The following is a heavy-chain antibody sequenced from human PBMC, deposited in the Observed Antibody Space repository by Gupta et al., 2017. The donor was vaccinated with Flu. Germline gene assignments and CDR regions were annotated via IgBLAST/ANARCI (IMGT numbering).Heavy chain of an antibody. CDR1: AFNFCSYA. Sequence: GRLRLRSADSAFNFCSYALSWVRPAPGKALGWASAISGSRGSTYYADSVKGRFTISRDNSKNTLYLQLNSLRAEDTAVYYCAKVQGYCTNGVCYHSYYYYGMDVWGQGTTVTVSS. V-gene: IGHV3-23*01. CDR3: AKVQGYCTNGVCYHSYYYYGMDV. CDR2: ISGSRGST. D-gene: IGHD2-8*01. J-gene: IGHJ6*02.